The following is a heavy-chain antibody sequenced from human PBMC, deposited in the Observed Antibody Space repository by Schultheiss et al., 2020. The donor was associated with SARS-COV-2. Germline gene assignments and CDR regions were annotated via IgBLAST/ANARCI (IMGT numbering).Heavy chain of an antibody. CDR2: IYYSGST. D-gene: IGHD3-22*01. V-gene: IGHV4-59*08. Sequence: SETLSLTCAVYGGSISSYYWSWIRQPPGKGLEWIGYIYYSGSTNYNPSLKSRVTISVDTSKNQFSLKLSSVTAADTAVYYCARHSPGGGYAYFDYWGQGTLVTVSS. J-gene: IGHJ4*02. CDR3: ARHSPGGGYAYFDY. CDR1: GGSISSYY.